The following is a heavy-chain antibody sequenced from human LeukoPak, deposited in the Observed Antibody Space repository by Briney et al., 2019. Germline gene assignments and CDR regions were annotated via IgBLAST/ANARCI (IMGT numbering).Heavy chain of an antibody. V-gene: IGHV3-30*18. CDR2: ISYDGRNE. CDR1: GFIYNRYG. Sequence: GRSLRLSCAASGFIYNRYGMHWVRQAPGKGLEWVAVISYDGRNEYYTDSVKGRFTISRDNSKNTVYLQMSSLRTEDTAVYYCAKGVGLGGMDVWGQGTTVIVSS. D-gene: IGHD1-26*01. J-gene: IGHJ6*02. CDR3: AKGVGLGGMDV.